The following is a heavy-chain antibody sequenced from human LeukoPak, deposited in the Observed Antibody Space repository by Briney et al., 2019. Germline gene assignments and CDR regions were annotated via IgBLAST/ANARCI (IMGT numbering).Heavy chain of an antibody. CDR3: AKDYVHGDLLRIYYYYDGMDV. V-gene: IGHV3-30*18. J-gene: IGHJ6*02. CDR1: GFTFSSYG. CDR2: ISYDGSNK. Sequence: GGSLRLSCAASGFTFSSYGIHWVRQAPGKGLEWVAVISYDGSNKYYADSVKGRFTISRDNSKSTLYLQMNSLRAEDTAVYYCAKDYVHGDLLRIYYYYDGMDVWGQGTTVTVSS. D-gene: IGHD4-17*01.